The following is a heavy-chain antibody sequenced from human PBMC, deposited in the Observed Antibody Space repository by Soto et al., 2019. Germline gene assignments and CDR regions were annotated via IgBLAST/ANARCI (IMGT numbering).Heavy chain of an antibody. D-gene: IGHD6-6*01. CDR2: INPSGGST. V-gene: IGHV1-46*01. CDR1: GYTFTSYY. Sequence: AAVKVSCKASGYTFTSYYMHWVRQAPGQGLEGMGIINPSGGSTSYAQKFQGRVTMTRDTSTSTVYMELSSLRSEDTAVYYCARGDNEYSSWSWFDPWGQGTLVTVSS. J-gene: IGHJ5*02. CDR3: ARGDNEYSSWSWFDP.